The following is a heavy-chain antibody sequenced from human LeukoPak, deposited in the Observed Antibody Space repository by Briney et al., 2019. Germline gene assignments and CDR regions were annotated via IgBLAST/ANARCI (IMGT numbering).Heavy chain of an antibody. J-gene: IGHJ4*02. D-gene: IGHD3-10*01. CDR1: GFTFSNAW. CDR3: TTPQYYYGSGSYYKNYFDY. CDR2: IKSKTDGRTT. V-gene: IGHV3-15*01. Sequence: GGSLRLSCAASGFTFSNAWMSWVRQASGKGLEWVGRIKSKTDGRTTDYAAPVKGRFTISRDDSKNTLYLQMNSLKTEDTAVYYCTTPQYYYGSGSYYKNYFDYWGQGTLVTVSS.